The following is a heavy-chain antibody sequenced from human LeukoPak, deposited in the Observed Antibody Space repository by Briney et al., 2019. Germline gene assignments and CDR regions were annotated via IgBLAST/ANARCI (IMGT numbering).Heavy chain of an antibody. CDR2: IYYSGTT. D-gene: IGHD3-9*01. CDR3: ARGSGYYDILTGYSYYYYYMDV. J-gene: IGHJ6*03. V-gene: IGHV4-59*01. Sequence: SETLSLTCTVSGGSISNYYWNWIRQPPGKGLEWIGYIYYSGTTNYNPSLKSRVSMSVDTSKNQFSLKLSSVTAADTAVYYCARGSGYYDILTGYSYYYYYMDVWAKGPRSPSP. CDR1: GGSISNYY.